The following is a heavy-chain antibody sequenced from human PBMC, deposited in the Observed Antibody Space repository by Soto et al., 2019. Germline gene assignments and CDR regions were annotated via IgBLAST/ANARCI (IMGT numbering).Heavy chain of an antibody. Sequence: QVQLQQWGAGLLKPSETLSLTCAVYGGSFSGYYWSWIRQPPGKGLEWIGEINHSGSTNYNPSLKSRVTISVDTSKNQFPLKLSSVTAADTAVYYCASRGRGGYYSVGFDYWGQGTLVTVSS. J-gene: IGHJ4*02. V-gene: IGHV4-34*01. CDR3: ASRGRGGYYSVGFDY. CDR2: INHSGST. CDR1: GGSFSGYY. D-gene: IGHD3-3*01.